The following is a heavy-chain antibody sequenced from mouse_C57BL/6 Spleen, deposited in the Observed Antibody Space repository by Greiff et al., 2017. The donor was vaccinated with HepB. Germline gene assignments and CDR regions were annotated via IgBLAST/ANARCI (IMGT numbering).Heavy chain of an antibody. Sequence: VQLQQSGAELVKPGASVKISCKASGYAFSSYWMNWVKQRPGKGLEWIGQIYPGDGDTNYNGKFKGKATLTADKSSSTAYMQLSSLTSEDSAVYFCARSLYEYDGGGYGYFDVWGTGTTVTVSS. CDR1: GYAFSSYW. CDR2: IYPGDGDT. J-gene: IGHJ1*03. D-gene: IGHD2-4*01. CDR3: ARSLYEYDGGGYGYFDV. V-gene: IGHV1-80*01.